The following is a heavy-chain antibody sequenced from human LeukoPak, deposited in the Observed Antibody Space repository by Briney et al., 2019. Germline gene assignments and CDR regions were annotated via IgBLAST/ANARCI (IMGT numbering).Heavy chain of an antibody. J-gene: IGHJ5*02. V-gene: IGHV1-46*01. D-gene: IGHD3-16*02. CDR3: ARDRIMITFGGVIVSPFDP. Sequence: ASVKVSCKASGGTFSSYAISWVRQAPGQGLEWMGIINPSGGSTSYAQKFQGRVTMTRDTSTSTVYMELSSLRSEDTAVYYCARDRIMITFGGVIVSPFDPWGQGTLVTVSS. CDR2: INPSGGST. CDR1: GGTFSSYA.